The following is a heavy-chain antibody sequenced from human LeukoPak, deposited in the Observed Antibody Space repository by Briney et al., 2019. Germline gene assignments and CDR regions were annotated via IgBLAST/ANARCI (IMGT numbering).Heavy chain of an antibody. V-gene: IGHV1-18*01. J-gene: IGHJ6*02. CDR1: GYTFTSYG. Sequence: ASVKVSCKASGYTFTSYGISWVRQAPGQGLEWMGWISAYNGNTNYAQKLQGRVTMTRDTSISTAYMELSRLRSDDTAVYYCARDLGYIAVAGNAGYYYYGMDVWGQGTTVTVFS. D-gene: IGHD6-19*01. CDR3: ARDLGYIAVAGNAGYYYYGMDV. CDR2: ISAYNGNT.